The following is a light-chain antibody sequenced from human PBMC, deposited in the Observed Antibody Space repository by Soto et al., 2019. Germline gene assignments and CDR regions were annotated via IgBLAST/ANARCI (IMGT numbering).Light chain of an antibody. CDR2: GNS. CDR1: SSNIGTYN. V-gene: IGLV1-44*01. Sequence: QSVLTQPPSASEAPGQRVTISCSGSSSNIGTYNVNWYQQVSGAAPTLLIYGNSLRPSGVPDRFSGSRSGTSASLAISGLQSEDDAAYYCAAWDDSLNEVVFGGGTKVTVL. J-gene: IGLJ2*01. CDR3: AAWDDSLNEVV.